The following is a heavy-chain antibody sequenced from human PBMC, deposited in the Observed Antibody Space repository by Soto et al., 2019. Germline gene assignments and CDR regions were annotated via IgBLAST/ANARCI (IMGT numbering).Heavy chain of an antibody. CDR2: ISAYNGNT. D-gene: IGHD3-10*01. CDR1: GYTFTAYG. J-gene: IGHJ4*02. CDR3: ARVLSRRSYLVPDY. V-gene: IGHV1-18*01. Sequence: ASVKVSCKASGYTFTAYGVSWVRQAPGQGLEWMGWISAYNGNTNYVHKFQDRVTMTTDTSTSTAYMELRSLRSDDTGVYYCARVLSRRSYLVPDYRGQGTLVTASS.